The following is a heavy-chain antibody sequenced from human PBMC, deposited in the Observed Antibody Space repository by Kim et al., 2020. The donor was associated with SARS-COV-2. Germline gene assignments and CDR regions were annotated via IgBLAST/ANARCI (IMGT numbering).Heavy chain of an antibody. J-gene: IGHJ3*02. Sequence: YYTHSRNGRFTSSQDNTKNSLYLKMNSLRAEDTAVYYCARTRKRYDAFDIWGQRTMVTVSS. V-gene: IGHV3-21*01. CDR3: ARTRKRYDAFDI.